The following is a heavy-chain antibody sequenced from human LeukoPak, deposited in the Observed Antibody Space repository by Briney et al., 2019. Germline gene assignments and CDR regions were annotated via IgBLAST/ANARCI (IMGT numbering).Heavy chain of an antibody. J-gene: IGHJ4*02. D-gene: IGHD6-19*01. CDR3: ARVLYTSGWFGTFAY. Sequence: GGSLRLSCAASGFTFSSYALHWVRQAPGKGLEWVAVISYDGSKKYYADSVKGRLTISRDSSKNTLYLEMSSLRADDTAVYYCARVLYTSGWFGTFAYWGQGTLVTVSS. CDR2: ISYDGSKK. CDR1: GFTFSSYA. V-gene: IGHV3-30-3*01.